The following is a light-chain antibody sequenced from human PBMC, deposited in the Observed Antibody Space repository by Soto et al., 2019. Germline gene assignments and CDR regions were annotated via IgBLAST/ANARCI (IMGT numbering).Light chain of an antibody. Sequence: QCERTQAPSPSGAPGERVTIACSGSSSNIRSNDVYSYHHLAETGPKLLIYRSNQRPSGVPDRFSGSKSGTSASLAISGLRSEDEADYYCAAWADSLSGYVFGTRTKVTVL. CDR1: SSNIRSND. CDR2: RSN. CDR3: AAWADSLSGYV. J-gene: IGLJ1*01. V-gene: IGLV1-47*01.